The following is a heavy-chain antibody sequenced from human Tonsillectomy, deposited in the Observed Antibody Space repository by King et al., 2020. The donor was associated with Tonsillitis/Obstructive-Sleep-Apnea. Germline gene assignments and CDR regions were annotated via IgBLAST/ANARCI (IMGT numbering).Heavy chain of an antibody. CDR1: GDSSTSYW. Sequence: EVQLVESGAEVKKPGESLRISCKSSGDSSTSYWISWVRQMPGKGLEWMGRIDPSDSYTNYSPSFQGHVTISADKSISTAYLQWGSLKASDTAMYYCARHPLGVGITNFDYWGQGTLVTVSS. J-gene: IGHJ4*02. CDR3: ARHPLGVGITNFDY. D-gene: IGHD3-3*01. V-gene: IGHV5-10-1*01. CDR2: IDPSDSYT.